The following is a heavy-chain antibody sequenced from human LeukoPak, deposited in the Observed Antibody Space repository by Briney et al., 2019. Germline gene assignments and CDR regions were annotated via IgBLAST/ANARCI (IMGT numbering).Heavy chain of an antibody. D-gene: IGHD6-19*01. CDR2: INHSGST. CDR3: AGGDSSGWWTFDY. V-gene: IGHV4-34*01. J-gene: IGHJ4*02. CDR1: GGSFSGYY. Sequence: SSETLSLTCAVYGGSFSGYYWSWIRQPPGKGLEWIGEINHSGSTNYNPSLKSRVTISVDTSKNQFSLKLSSVTAADTAVYYCAGGDSSGWWTFDYWGQGTLVTVSS.